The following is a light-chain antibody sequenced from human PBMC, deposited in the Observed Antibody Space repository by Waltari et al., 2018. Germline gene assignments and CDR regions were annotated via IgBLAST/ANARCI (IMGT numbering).Light chain of an antibody. CDR1: QSVSNNF. CDR2: GVS. J-gene: IGKJ4*01. Sequence: EIVLTQSPGTLSLSPGERATLSCRASQSVSNNFLNWYQQKPGQAPRLLIYGVSSRATGIPDRFSGSGSGTDFTLTISRLEPEDFAVYYCQQYDSIVLTFGGGTKVEI. V-gene: IGKV3-20*01. CDR3: QQYDSIVLT.